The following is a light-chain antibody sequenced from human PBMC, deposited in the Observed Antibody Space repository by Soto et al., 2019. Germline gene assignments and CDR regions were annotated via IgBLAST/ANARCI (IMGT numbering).Light chain of an antibody. V-gene: IGKV1-39*01. J-gene: IGKJ1*01. CDR1: QSISSY. Sequence: DIQMTQSPSSLSASVGDRVTITCRASQSISSYLNWYQQKPGKAPKLLIYAASSLQSGVQSRFSGSGSGTDFTLTISSLQPADFATYSCQQSYSTPRTFGQGTKVGIK. CDR3: QQSYSTPRT. CDR2: AAS.